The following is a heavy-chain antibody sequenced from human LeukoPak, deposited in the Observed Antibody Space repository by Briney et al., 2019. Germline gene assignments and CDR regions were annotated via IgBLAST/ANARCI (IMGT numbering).Heavy chain of an antibody. D-gene: IGHD1-26*01. J-gene: IGHJ4*02. CDR2: INHSGST. V-gene: IGHV4-34*01. Sequence: SETLSLTCAVYGGSFSGYYWSWIRQPPGKGLEWIGEINHSGSTNYNPSLKSRVTISVDTSKNQFSLKLSSVTAADTAVYYCARGQRSYPRRYYFDYWGQGTLVTVSS. CDR1: GGSFSGYY. CDR3: ARGQRSYPRRYYFDY.